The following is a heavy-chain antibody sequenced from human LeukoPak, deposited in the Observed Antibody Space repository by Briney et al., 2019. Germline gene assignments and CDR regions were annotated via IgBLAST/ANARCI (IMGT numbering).Heavy chain of an antibody. CDR2: IYHSGST. D-gene: IGHD6-19*01. CDR3: ARQGDSGWYYFDN. CDR1: GGSISSSNW. V-gene: IGHV4-4*02. J-gene: IGHJ4*02. Sequence: SGTLSLTCAVSGGSISSSNWWSWVRQPPGKGLEWIGEIYHSGSTNYNPSLKSRVTISVDKSKNQFSLKLTSVTAADTAAYYCARQGDSGWYYFDNWGQGTLVTVSS.